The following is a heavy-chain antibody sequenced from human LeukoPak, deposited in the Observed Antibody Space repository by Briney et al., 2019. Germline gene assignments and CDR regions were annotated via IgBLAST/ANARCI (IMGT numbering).Heavy chain of an antibody. Sequence: ASVKVSCKASEYTFTNYDINWVRQATGQGLEWMGWINPNSGNTGYTQKFQGRVAMTRNTSLNTAFMELISLKSEDTAIYYCARSLGTYWGKDFLNWFDPWGQGTLVTVSS. CDR3: ARSLGTYWGKDFLNWFDP. CDR1: EYTFTNYD. J-gene: IGHJ5*02. V-gene: IGHV1-8*01. CDR2: INPNSGNT. D-gene: IGHD3-16*01.